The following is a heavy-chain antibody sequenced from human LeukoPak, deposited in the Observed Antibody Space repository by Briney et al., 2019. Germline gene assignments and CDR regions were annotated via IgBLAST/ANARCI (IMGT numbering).Heavy chain of an antibody. CDR2: INWNGGST. Sequence: PGGSLRLSCAASGFTIDDYGMSWVRQAPGKGLEWVSGINWNGGSTGYADSVKGRFTISRDNAKNSLYLQMNSLRAEDTALYYCARGYCSSTSCYFDYWGQGTLVTVSS. D-gene: IGHD2-2*01. CDR3: ARGYCSSTSCYFDY. J-gene: IGHJ4*02. V-gene: IGHV3-20*04. CDR1: GFTIDDYG.